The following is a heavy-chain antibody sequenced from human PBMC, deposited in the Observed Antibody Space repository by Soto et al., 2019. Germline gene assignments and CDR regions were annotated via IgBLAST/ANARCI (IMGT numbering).Heavy chain of an antibody. J-gene: IGHJ4*02. CDR1: GFTFSSYG. D-gene: IGHD3-22*01. Sequence: GGSLRLSCAASGFTFSSYGMHWVRQAPGKGLEWVAVIWYDGSNKYYADSVKGRFTISRDNSKNTLYLQMNSLRAEDTAVYYCARGEANYYDSSGYYYFDYWGQGTLVTVSS. CDR3: ARGEANYYDSSGYYYFDY. V-gene: IGHV3-33*01. CDR2: IWYDGSNK.